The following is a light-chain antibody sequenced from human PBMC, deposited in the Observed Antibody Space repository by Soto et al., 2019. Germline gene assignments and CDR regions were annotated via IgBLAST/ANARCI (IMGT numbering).Light chain of an antibody. CDR2: DTS. V-gene: IGKV3-11*01. CDR1: QSVSTY. J-gene: IGKJ5*01. Sequence: LVLRQSPFTLSFSPGDRSTLSCRASQSVSTYLAWYRQTPGQAPRLLIYDTSNRATGVPPRFSGSRSGTDFTLTISSVEPEDFAVFYCHQRNTFGQGTRLEIK. CDR3: HQRNT.